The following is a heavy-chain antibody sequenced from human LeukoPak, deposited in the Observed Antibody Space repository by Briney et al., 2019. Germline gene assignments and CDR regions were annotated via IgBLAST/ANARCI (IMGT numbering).Heavy chain of an antibody. CDR1: GGTFISYA. CDR2: IIPIFGTA. D-gene: IGHD1-26*01. CDR3: ARGVSGQSLSWFDP. V-gene: IGHV1-69*13. J-gene: IGHJ5*02. Sequence: SVKVSCKASGGTFISYAIGWVRQAPGQGLEWMGGIIPIFGTANYAQKFQGRVTITADESTSTAYMELSSLRSEDTAVYYCARGVSGQSLSWFDPWGQGTLVTVSS.